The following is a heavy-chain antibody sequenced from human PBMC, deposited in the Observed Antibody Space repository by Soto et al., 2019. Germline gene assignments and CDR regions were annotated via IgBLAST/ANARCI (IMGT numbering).Heavy chain of an antibody. D-gene: IGHD4-17*01. CDR2: ISAYNGNT. CDR1: GYTFTSYG. V-gene: IGHV1-18*01. J-gene: IGHJ3*02. Sequence: ASVKVSCKASGYTFTSYGISWVRQAPGQGLEWMGWISAYNGNTNYAQKLQGRVTMTTDTSTSPAYMELRSLRSDDTAVYYCARWYPPLPNDYGDYDRVSGDAFDIWGQGTMVTVSS. CDR3: ARWYPPLPNDYGDYDRVSGDAFDI.